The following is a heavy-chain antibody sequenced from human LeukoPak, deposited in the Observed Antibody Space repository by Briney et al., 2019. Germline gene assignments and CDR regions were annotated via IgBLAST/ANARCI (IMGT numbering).Heavy chain of an antibody. CDR3: ARGRPDILTGYYDWVDY. CDR1: GGSISSYY. Sequence: SETLSLTCTVSGGSISSYYWSWIRQPPGKGLEWIGYIYYSGSTYYNPSLKSRVTISVDTSKNQFSLKLSSVTAADTAVYYCARGRPDILTGYYDWVDYWGQGTLVTVSS. J-gene: IGHJ4*02. D-gene: IGHD3-9*01. V-gene: IGHV4-59*08. CDR2: IYYSGST.